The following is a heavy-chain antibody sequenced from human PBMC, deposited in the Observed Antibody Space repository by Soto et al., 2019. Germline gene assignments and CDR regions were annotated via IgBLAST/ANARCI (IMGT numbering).Heavy chain of an antibody. J-gene: IGHJ6*02. V-gene: IGHV4-59*01. Sequence: SETLSLTCTVSGGSISGYYWSWIREPPGKGLEWIGYMYNTGSTVYNPSFKSRVTISVDTSKNQFSLKLNSVTAADTAVYYCARDLWGYCGTDCYPLDVWGQGTTVT. CDR1: GGSISGYY. CDR2: MYNTGST. CDR3: ARDLWGYCGTDCYPLDV. D-gene: IGHD2-21*02.